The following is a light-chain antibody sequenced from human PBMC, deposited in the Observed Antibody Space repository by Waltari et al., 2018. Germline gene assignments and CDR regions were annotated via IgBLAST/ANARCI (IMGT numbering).Light chain of an antibody. V-gene: IGLV2-18*02. Sequence: QSALTQPPSVSGSPGQSVTISCPPTKSDIGGWDRVSWYQQAPGSAPRLILFDVNNRPSGVPDRFSGSKSGNTASLTISGLQTEDEADYYCSSYTDNTVLFGGGTKLTVL. CDR1: KSDIGGWDR. J-gene: IGLJ2*01. CDR3: SSYTDNTVL. CDR2: DVN.